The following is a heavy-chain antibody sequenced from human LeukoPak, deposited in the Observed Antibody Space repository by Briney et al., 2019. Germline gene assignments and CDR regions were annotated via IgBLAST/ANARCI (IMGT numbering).Heavy chain of an antibody. CDR1: GFTFNTFA. Sequence: GGSLRLSCAASGFTFNTFAMSWVRQTPGKGLEWVSGISGGGRFTNYADSVKGRFTISRDNPENTLYLQMNSLRVEDTAVYYCAKERYCSGGSCYSSHDLYWGQGTLVTVPS. J-gene: IGHJ4*02. D-gene: IGHD2-15*01. CDR3: AKERYCSGGSCYSSHDLY. CDR2: ISGGGRFT. V-gene: IGHV3-23*01.